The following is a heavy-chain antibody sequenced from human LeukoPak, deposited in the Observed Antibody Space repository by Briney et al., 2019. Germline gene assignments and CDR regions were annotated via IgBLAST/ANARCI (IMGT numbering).Heavy chain of an antibody. CDR2: IHYNGNT. J-gene: IGHJ5*02. CDR1: GGSISSGGYY. V-gene: IGHV4-31*03. CDR3: ARGAMGGANWFDP. D-gene: IGHD5-18*01. Sequence: PSETVSLTCTVSGGSISSGGYYWSWIRQHPGKGLEWIGYIHYNGNTYYNPSLKSRVTISVDTSKNQFSLKLSSVTAADTAVFYCARGAMGGANWFDPWGQGTLVTVSS.